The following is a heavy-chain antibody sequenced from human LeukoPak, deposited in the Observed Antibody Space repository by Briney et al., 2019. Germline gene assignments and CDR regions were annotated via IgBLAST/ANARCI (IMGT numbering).Heavy chain of an antibody. D-gene: IGHD3-22*01. J-gene: IGHJ6*03. CDR1: GGPIISYY. Sequence: PSETLSLICTVSGGPIISYYWSWIRQSAGKGLEWIGRIYGSGITDYSPSLKSRISMSLDMSKKQFSLKLTSVTAADTAVYYCARLKYYDSTGYSPSYYMDVWGKGTSVTV. CDR3: ARLKYYDSTGYSPSYYMDV. V-gene: IGHV4-4*07. CDR2: IYGSGIT.